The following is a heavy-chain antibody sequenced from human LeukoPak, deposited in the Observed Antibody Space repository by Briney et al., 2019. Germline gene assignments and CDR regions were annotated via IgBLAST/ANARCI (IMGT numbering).Heavy chain of an antibody. CDR2: FIPIFGTA. Sequence: SVKVSCKASGGTFSNYAISWVRQAPGQGLEGMGGFIPIFGTANHAQKFQGRVTITTDESTTTAYMELSSLKSEDTAVYYCARGESYTSSGYYYWGQGTLVTVSS. CDR3: ARGESYTSSGYYY. J-gene: IGHJ4*02. D-gene: IGHD3-22*01. CDR1: GGTFSNYA. V-gene: IGHV1-69*05.